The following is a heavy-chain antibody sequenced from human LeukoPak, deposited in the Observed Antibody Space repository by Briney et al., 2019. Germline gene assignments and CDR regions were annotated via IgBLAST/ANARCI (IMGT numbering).Heavy chain of an antibody. D-gene: IGHD3-10*01. CDR2: ISSDGRTT. Sequence: GGCLRLSCAASGFTFSYNWMHWVRQAPGKGLVWVSRISSDGRTTHYADSVKGRFTISRDSAKNTLFLQMNDLRAEDTAVYYCLGYYSGSPNWGQGTLVTVSS. J-gene: IGHJ4*02. CDR3: LGYYSGSPN. CDR1: GFTFSYNW. V-gene: IGHV3-74*01.